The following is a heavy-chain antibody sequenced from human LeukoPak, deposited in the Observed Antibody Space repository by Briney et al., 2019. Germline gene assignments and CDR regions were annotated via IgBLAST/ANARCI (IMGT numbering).Heavy chain of an antibody. D-gene: IGHD1-26*01. CDR1: GGSISSNTYY. CDR3: ARETYSGSYYRFLDWFDP. V-gene: IGHV4-39*07. Sequence: SETLSLTCTVSGGSISSNTYYWGWIRQPPGKGLEWIGSIYYSGSTYYNPSLKSRVTISVDTSKNQFSLKLSSVTAADTAVYYCARETYSGSYYRFLDWFDPWGQGTLVTVSS. CDR2: IYYSGST. J-gene: IGHJ5*02.